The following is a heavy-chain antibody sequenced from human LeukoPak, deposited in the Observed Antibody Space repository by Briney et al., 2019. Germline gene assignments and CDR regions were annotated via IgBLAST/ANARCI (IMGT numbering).Heavy chain of an antibody. CDR2: IIPIFGTA. D-gene: IGHD5-24*01. Sequence: SVKVSCKASGGTFSSYAISWVRQAPGQGLEWMGGIIPIFGTANYAQKFQGRVTITADESTSTAYMELSSLRSEDTAVYYCASGRDGYRCFDYWGQGTLVTVSS. CDR1: GGTFSSYA. CDR3: ASGRDGYRCFDY. J-gene: IGHJ4*02. V-gene: IGHV1-69*01.